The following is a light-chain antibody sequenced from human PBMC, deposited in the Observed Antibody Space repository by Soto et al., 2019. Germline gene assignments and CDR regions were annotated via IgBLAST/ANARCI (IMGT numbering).Light chain of an antibody. CDR2: DVH. J-gene: IGLJ3*02. Sequence: QSALTQPRSVSESPGQSVTISCTGTSSDVGGYNYVSWYQQHPGKAPKLMVYDVHKRPSGVPDRFSGAKSGDTASLTISGLQAEDEADYYCCSYAGSFTWLFGGGTKVTVL. CDR3: CSYAGSFTWL. V-gene: IGLV2-11*01. CDR1: SSDVGGYNY.